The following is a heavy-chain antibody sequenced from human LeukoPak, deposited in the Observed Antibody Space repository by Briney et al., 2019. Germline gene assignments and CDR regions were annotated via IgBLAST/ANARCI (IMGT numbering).Heavy chain of an antibody. V-gene: IGHV4-31*03. D-gene: IGHD2-2*02. CDR3: ARMGLYFDF. J-gene: IGHJ4*02. CDR2: IYYCGST. CDR1: GGSIRRGGYY. Sequence: SQTLPLTRTVSGGSIRRGGYYWSWIRQPPGKALEWIGYIYYCGSTYYNPSLKSRVTISVDTSKNQFSLQLSSVTVSVTAVYYCARMGLYFDFWGQGTLVTVSS.